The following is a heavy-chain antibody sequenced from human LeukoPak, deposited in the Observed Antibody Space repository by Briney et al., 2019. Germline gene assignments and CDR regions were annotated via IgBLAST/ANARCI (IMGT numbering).Heavy chain of an antibody. Sequence: SETLSLTCTVSGGSISSYYWSWIRQPPGKGLEWIGYIYYSGSTNYNPSLKSRVTMSVDTSKNQFSLKLSSVTAADTAVYYCARDRVHHYDSSGYYYEAPQYYFDYWGQGTLVTVSS. J-gene: IGHJ4*02. CDR2: IYYSGST. D-gene: IGHD3-22*01. V-gene: IGHV4-59*12. CDR3: ARDRVHHYDSSGYYYEAPQYYFDY. CDR1: GGSISSYY.